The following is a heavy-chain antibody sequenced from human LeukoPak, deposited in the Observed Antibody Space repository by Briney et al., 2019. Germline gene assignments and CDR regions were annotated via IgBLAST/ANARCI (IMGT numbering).Heavy chain of an antibody. V-gene: IGHV1-2*02. Sequence: ASVKVSCKASGYTFTGYYMHWVRQAPGQGLEWMGWINPNSGGTNYAQKFQGRVTMTRDTSISTAYMELSRLRSDDTAIYFCARWSTGEGWFDPWGQGTLVTVSS. D-gene: IGHD3-16*01. CDR1: GYTFTGYY. CDR3: ARWSTGEGWFDP. J-gene: IGHJ5*02. CDR2: INPNSGGT.